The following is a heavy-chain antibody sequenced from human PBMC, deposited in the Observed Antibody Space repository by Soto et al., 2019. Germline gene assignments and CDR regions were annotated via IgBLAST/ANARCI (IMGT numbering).Heavy chain of an antibody. V-gene: IGHV1-18*01. D-gene: IGHD2-2*01. CDR3: ARGVVPAADNDAFDI. J-gene: IGHJ3*02. CDR1: GYTFTTYG. CDR2: VSAYNGHT. Sequence: ASVKVSCKASGYTFTTYGISWVRQAPGQGLEWMGWVSAYNGHTNYAQNLQGRVTMTTDTSTTTAHMELRSLRFEDTAVYYCARGVVPAADNDAFDIWGQGTMVTVSS.